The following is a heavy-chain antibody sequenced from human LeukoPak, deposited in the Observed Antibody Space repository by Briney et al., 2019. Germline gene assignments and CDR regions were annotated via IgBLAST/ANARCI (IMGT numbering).Heavy chain of an antibody. Sequence: SETLSLTCSVSGDSISSSSSSWGWIRQPPGKGLEWIGSISYSGSTYYNPSLKSRVTISVDTSKSQFSLNLSSVTAADTAIYYCARRFRTSYYYYAMDVWGQGTTVTVSS. CDR3: ARRFRTSYYYYAMDV. CDR2: ISYSGST. D-gene: IGHD1-1*01. CDR1: GDSISSSSSS. J-gene: IGHJ6*02. V-gene: IGHV4-39*01.